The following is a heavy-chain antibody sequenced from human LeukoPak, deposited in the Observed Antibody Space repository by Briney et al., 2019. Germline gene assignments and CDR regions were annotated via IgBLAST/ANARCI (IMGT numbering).Heavy chain of an antibody. CDR1: GYTFTSYD. D-gene: IGHD2-2*01. CDR3: ARGNDIVVVPAAQFYYYYMDV. CDR2: MNPNSGNT. J-gene: IGHJ6*03. V-gene: IGHV1-8*01. Sequence: ASVKVSRKASGYTFTSYDINWVRQATGQGLEWMGWMNPNSGNTGYAQKFQGRVTMTRNTSISTAYMELSSLRSEDTAVYYCARGNDIVVVPAAQFYYYYMDVWGKGTTVTVSS.